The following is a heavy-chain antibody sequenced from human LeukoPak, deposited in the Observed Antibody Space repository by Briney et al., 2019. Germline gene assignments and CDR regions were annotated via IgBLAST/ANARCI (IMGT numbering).Heavy chain of an antibody. CDR3: STTYYYDSSEGY. Sequence: PGGSLRLSCAASGFTFINARMNWVRQAPGKGLEWVGRIKSKTDGGTTDYAAPVKGRFTISRDDSKNTLYLQMNSLKTEDTAVYYCSTTYYYDSSEGYWGQGTLVTVSS. CDR2: IKSKTDGGTT. D-gene: IGHD3-22*01. V-gene: IGHV3-15*07. CDR1: GFTFINAR. J-gene: IGHJ4*02.